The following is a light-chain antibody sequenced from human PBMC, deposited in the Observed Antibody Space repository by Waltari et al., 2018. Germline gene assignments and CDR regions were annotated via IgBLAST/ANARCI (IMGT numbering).Light chain of an antibody. CDR3: CSYAGSYTWV. V-gene: IGLV2-11*01. CDR1: SSDVGGYTY. CDR2: DVS. Sequence: QSALTQPRSVSGSPGQSVTISCTGTSSDVGGYTYVSWYQQHPGKAPKLMIYDVSKRPAGVPYRFSGSKSGNTASLTISGLQAEDEADYYCCSYAGSYTWVFGGGTKLTVL. J-gene: IGLJ3*02.